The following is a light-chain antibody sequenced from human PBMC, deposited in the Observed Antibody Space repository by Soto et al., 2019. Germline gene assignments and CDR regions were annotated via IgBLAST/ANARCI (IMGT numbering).Light chain of an antibody. CDR3: GAWDNSLSAYV. CDR1: NSNIGNNY. CDR2: ENT. J-gene: IGLJ1*01. Sequence: QSVLTQPPSVSAAPGQKVTISCSGRNSNIGNNYVSWYQQFPGTAPKLLIYENTKRPSGIPDRFSGSKSGTSATLDITGLQNGDEADYCCGAWDNSLSAYVFGPGNKLTVL. V-gene: IGLV1-51*02.